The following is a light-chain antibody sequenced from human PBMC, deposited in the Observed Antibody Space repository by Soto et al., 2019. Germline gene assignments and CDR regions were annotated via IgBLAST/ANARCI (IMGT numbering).Light chain of an antibody. Sequence: EIVMTHSPATLSVSPCESATLSFSSSQNIRNNLAWYQQKPGQAPRLLIYGASTRATGIPARFSGSGSGTEFTLTISSLQSEDFAVYYCQQYNNWPLTFGGGTKVDIK. CDR3: QQYNNWPLT. CDR2: GAS. J-gene: IGKJ4*01. CDR1: QNIRNN. V-gene: IGKV3D-15*01.